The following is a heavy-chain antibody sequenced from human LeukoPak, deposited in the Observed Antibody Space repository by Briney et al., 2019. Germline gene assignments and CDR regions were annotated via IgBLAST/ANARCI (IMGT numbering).Heavy chain of an antibody. V-gene: IGHV1-3*01. J-gene: IGHJ4*02. CDR2: INAGNGNT. CDR1: GYTFTSYA. D-gene: IGHD3-3*01. CDR3: ATEARITIFGVVHDYFDY. Sequence: ASVKVSCRASGYTFTSYAMHWVRQAPGQRLEWMGWINAGNGNTKYSQKFQGRVTITRDTSASTAYMELSSLRSEDTAVYYCATEARITIFGVVHDYFDYWGQGTLVTVSS.